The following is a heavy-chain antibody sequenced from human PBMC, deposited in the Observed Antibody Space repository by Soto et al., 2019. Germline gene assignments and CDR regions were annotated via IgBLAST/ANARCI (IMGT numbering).Heavy chain of an antibody. V-gene: IGHV3-7*04. CDR2: IKQDGSEK. Sequence: EVHLVGSGGGLVQPGGSLRLSYVASGFTFRTYWMTWVRQAPGKGLEWVANIKQDGSEKYYVDSVRGRFAISRDNAKDSLYLQMNSLRVEDTAVYYCARDGLYCTYANCRGDAYDVWDQGTMVTVSS. CDR3: ARDGLYCTYANCRGDAYDV. J-gene: IGHJ3*01. CDR1: GFTFRTYW. D-gene: IGHD2-8*01.